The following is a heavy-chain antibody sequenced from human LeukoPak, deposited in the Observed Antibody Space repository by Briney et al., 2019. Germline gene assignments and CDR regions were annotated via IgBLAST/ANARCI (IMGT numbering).Heavy chain of an antibody. CDR3: ARENVLGALLSGTTSTKKYYFDY. Sequence: SVKVSCKASGGTFSSYAISWVRQAPGQGLEWTGGIIPIFGTANYAQKFQGRVTITADESTSTAYMELSSLRSEDTAVYYCARENVLGALLSGTTSTKKYYFDYWGQGTLVTVSS. CDR1: GGTFSSYA. V-gene: IGHV1-69*01. J-gene: IGHJ4*02. D-gene: IGHD1-7*01. CDR2: IIPIFGTA.